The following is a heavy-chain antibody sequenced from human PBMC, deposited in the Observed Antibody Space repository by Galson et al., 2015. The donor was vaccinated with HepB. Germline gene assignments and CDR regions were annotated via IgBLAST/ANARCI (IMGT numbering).Heavy chain of an antibody. D-gene: IGHD3-16*01. CDR1: GGSFSGHY. J-gene: IGHJ4*02. CDR2: TNHRGNT. CDR3: ARGHTAGYDYVWGRREKLAAHWDY. V-gene: IGHV4-34*01. Sequence: SETLSLTCAVYGGSFSGHYWTWIRQPPGKGLEWIGNTNHRGNTNYNPSLKSRVIMSADSSKNQFSLKLTSVTAADMAVYYCARGHTAGYDYVWGRREKLAAHWDYWGQGTLLTVSS.